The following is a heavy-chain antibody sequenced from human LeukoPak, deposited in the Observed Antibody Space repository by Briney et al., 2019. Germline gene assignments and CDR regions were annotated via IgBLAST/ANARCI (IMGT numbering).Heavy chain of an antibody. CDR1: GGSFSGYY. CDR2: INHSGST. J-gene: IGHJ5*02. CDR3: ARRYRRIQLWSINRNWFDP. V-gene: IGHV4-34*01. Sequence: KSSETLSLTCAVYGGSFSGYYWSWIRQPPGKGLEWIGEINHSGSTNYNPSLKSRVTISVDTSKNQFSLKLSSVTAADTAVYYCARRYRRIQLWSINRNWFDPWGQGTLVTVSS. D-gene: IGHD5-18*01.